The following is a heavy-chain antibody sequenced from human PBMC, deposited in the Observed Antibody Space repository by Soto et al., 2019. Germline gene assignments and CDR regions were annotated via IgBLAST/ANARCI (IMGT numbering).Heavy chain of an antibody. D-gene: IGHD2-15*01. Sequence: GGSLRLSCAASGFTFSSYAMSWVRQAPGKGLEWVSAISGSGGSTYYADSVKGRFTISRDNSKNTLYLQMNSLRAEDTAVYYCAKGPGRVGQPALDYWGQGTLVTVSS. CDR1: GFTFSSYA. V-gene: IGHV3-23*01. J-gene: IGHJ4*02. CDR2: ISGSGGST. CDR3: AKGPGRVGQPALDY.